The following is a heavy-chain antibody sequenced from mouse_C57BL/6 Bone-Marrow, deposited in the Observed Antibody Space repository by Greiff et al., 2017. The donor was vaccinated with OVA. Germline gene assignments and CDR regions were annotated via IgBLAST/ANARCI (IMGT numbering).Heavy chain of an antibody. CDR1: GYTFTSYW. CDR3: ARRYYGSSYWYFDV. J-gene: IGHJ1*03. Sequence: QVQLQHPGAELVKPGASVKMSCKASGYTFTSYWITWVKQRPGQGLEWIGDIYPGSGSTNYNEKFKSKATLTVDTSSSTAYMQLSSPTSEDSAVYYCARRYYGSSYWYFDVWGTGTTVTVSS. CDR2: IYPGSGST. V-gene: IGHV1-55*01. D-gene: IGHD1-1*01.